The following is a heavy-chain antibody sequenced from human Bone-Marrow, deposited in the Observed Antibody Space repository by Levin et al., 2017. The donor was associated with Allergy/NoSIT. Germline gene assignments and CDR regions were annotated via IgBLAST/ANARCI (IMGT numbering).Heavy chain of an antibody. V-gene: IGHV3-66*01. CDR3: ARVRGDNRAFDV. D-gene: IGHD2-21*02. J-gene: IGHJ3*01. CDR1: GFSVGNNW. Sequence: AGGSLRLSCVVSGFSVGNNWMSWVRQAPGKGLEWVSIIYSGGTSSYGDSVKGRFTIAKDDSENTVYLQMNSLRVEDTAVYYCARVRGDNRAFDVWGQGTMVAVSS. CDR2: IYSGGTS.